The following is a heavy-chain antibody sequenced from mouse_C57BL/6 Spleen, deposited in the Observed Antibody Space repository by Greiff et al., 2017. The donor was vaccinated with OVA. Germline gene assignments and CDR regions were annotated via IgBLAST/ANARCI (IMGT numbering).Heavy chain of an antibody. CDR2: IDPETGGT. CDR3: TRLDYYGSSYNYAMDY. CDR1: GYTFTDYE. J-gene: IGHJ4*01. V-gene: IGHV1-15*01. Sequence: QVQLQQSGAELVRPGASVTLSCKASGYTFTDYEMHWVKQTPVHGLEWIGAIDPETGGTAYNQKFKGKAILTADKSSSTAYMELRSLTSEDSAVYYCTRLDYYGSSYNYAMDYWGQGTSVTVSS. D-gene: IGHD1-1*01.